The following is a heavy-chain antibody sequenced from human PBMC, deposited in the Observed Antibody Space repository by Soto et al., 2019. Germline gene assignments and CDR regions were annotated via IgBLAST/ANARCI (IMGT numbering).Heavy chain of an antibody. D-gene: IGHD6-13*01. V-gene: IGHV4-4*07. CDR2: IHGSGSA. CDR3: ARSSHKESWFDP. Sequence: PSETLSLTCTVSNGSISNFYWNWIRQSAGKGLEWIGRIHGSGSATYNPSLRSRATMSVDTSKNQFSLKVNSVTGADTAVYYCARSSHKESWFDPWGQGTLVTVS. CDR1: NGSISNFY. J-gene: IGHJ5*02.